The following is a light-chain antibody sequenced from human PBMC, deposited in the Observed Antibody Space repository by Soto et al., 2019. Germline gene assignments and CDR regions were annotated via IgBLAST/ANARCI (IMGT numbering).Light chain of an antibody. V-gene: IGKV3-20*01. CDR2: GAS. CDR1: QSVINNR. J-gene: IGKJ2*01. Sequence: EIVLTQSPGTLSLSPGERATLSCRASQSVINNRLAWYQQKSGQAPRLLIYGASTRATGIPDRFSGSGSGTKFTLTIGRLEPEDFDVYHCQQYGPQALYTFGQETKRE. CDR3: QQYGPQALYT.